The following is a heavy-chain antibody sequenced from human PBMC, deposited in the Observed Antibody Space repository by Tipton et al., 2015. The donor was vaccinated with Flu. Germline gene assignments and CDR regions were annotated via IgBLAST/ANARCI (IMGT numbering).Heavy chain of an antibody. CDR2: INWNSATM. CDR3: IKKIDGYFLQGGQDSDAFDI. J-gene: IGHJ3*02. Sequence: SLRLSCAASGFTFDDYAMHWVRQAPGKGLEWVAGINWNSATMGFADSVRGRFSISRDNAKKSLYLRMSSLKEEDTALYYCIKKIDGYFLQGGQDSDAFDIWGQGTMVTVS. D-gene: IGHD3-10*01. V-gene: IGHV3-9*01. CDR1: GFTFDDYA.